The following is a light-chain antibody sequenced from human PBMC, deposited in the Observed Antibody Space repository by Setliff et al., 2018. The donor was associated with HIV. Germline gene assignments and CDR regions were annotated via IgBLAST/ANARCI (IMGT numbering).Light chain of an antibody. Sequence: SGSPGQSVTISCTGTSSDVGGYNYVSWYQQHPGKAPKLMIYEITKRPSGVPDRFSGSKSGNTASLTVSGLQTEDEADYYCCSYASSNSFVFGTGTKVTVL. V-gene: IGLV2-8*01. CDR2: EIT. CDR3: CSYASSNSFV. J-gene: IGLJ1*01. CDR1: SSDVGGYNY.